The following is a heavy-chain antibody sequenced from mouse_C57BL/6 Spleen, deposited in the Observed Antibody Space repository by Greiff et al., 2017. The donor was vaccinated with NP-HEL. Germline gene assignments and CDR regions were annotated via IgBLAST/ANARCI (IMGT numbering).Heavy chain of an antibody. CDR2: IYPGDGDT. CDR1: GYAFSSSW. J-gene: IGHJ4*01. V-gene: IGHV1-82*01. CDR3: ARRHYYAMDY. Sequence: VKLMESGPELVKPGASVKISCKASGYAFSSSWMNWVKQRPGKGLEWIGRIYPGDGDTNYNGKFKGKATLTADKSSSTAYMQLSSLTSEDSAVYFCARRHYYAMDYWGQGTSVTVSS.